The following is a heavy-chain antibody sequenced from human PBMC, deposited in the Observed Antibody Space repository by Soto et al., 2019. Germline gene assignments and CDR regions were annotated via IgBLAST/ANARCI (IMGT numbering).Heavy chain of an antibody. CDR3: ARDGIYCYKALRDAFDI. V-gene: IGHV4-59*12. Sequence: SETLSLTCTVSGGSISSYYWSWIRQPPGKGLEWIGYIYYSGSTNYNPSLKSRVTISVDTSKNQFSLRLSSVTAADTAVYYCARDGIYCYKALRDAFDIWGQGTMVTVSS. CDR1: GGSISSYY. D-gene: IGHD3-10*01. CDR2: IYYSGST. J-gene: IGHJ3*02.